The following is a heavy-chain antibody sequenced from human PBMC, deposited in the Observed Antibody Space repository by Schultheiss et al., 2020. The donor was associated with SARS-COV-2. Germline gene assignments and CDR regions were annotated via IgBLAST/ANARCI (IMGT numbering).Heavy chain of an antibody. CDR1: GGSISSSSYY. CDR3: ARGPDLDIVVVPAAIPFDY. J-gene: IGHJ4*02. V-gene: IGHV4-39*07. Sequence: SETLSLTCTVSGGSISSSSYYWGWIRQPPGKGLEWIGSTYYSGSTYYNPSLKSRVTISVDTSKNQFSLKLSSVTAADTAVYYCARGPDLDIVVVPAAIPFDYWGQGTLVTVSS. CDR2: TYYSGST. D-gene: IGHD2-2*03.